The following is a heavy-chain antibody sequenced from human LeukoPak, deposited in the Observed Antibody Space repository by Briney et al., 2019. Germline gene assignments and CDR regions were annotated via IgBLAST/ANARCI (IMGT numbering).Heavy chain of an antibody. D-gene: IGHD4-17*01. V-gene: IGHV4-30-4*01. CDR2: IYYSGST. CDR1: GGSLSSGDYY. J-gene: IGHJ3*02. CDR3: ARAYGDYESGYDAFDI. Sequence: PSETLSLTCTVSGGSLSSGDYYWSWLRQPPGTGLEWIGYIYYSGSTYYNPSLKSRVTISVDTSKNQFSLKLSSVTAADTAVYYCARAYGDYESGYDAFDIWGQGTMVTVSS.